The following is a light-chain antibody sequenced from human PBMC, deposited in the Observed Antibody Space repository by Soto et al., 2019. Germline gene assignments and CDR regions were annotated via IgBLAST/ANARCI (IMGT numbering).Light chain of an antibody. CDR1: QSVLYSSNNKNY. V-gene: IGKV4-1*01. CDR2: LAS. Sequence: DIVMTQSPDSLAVSLGERATINCKSSQSVLYSSNNKNYLAWYQQKPGQPPKLLIYLASTRESGVPDRFSGSGSGTDFTLTISSLHAEDVAVYYCQQYYRTPLTFGQGTKVEIK. J-gene: IGKJ1*01. CDR3: QQYYRTPLT.